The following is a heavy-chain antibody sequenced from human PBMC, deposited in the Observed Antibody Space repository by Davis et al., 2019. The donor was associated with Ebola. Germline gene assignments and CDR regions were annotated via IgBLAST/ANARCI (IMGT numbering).Heavy chain of an antibody. CDR3: AKALYSSSWYLAFDI. CDR2: ISGSGGST. CDR1: GFTFSSYA. D-gene: IGHD6-13*01. J-gene: IGHJ3*02. Sequence: GESLKISCAASGFTFSSYAMSWVRQAPGKGLEWVSAISGSGGSTYYADSVKGRFTISRDNSKNTLYLQMNSLRAEDTAVYYCAKALYSSSWYLAFDIWGQGTMVTVSS. V-gene: IGHV3-23*01.